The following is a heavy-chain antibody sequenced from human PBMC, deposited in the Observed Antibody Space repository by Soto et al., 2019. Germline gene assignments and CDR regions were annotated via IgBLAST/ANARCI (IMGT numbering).Heavy chain of an antibody. CDR2: IYYSGST. D-gene: IGHD4-17*01. V-gene: IGHV4-39*01. Sequence: LALTCTVSGXSISSSSYYWGWIRQPPGKGLEWIGSIYYSGSTYYNPSLKSRVTISVDTSKNQFSLKLSSVTAADTAVYYCARPSRYDYPDAFDIWGQGTMVTVS. J-gene: IGHJ3*02. CDR1: GXSISSSSYY. CDR3: ARPSRYDYPDAFDI.